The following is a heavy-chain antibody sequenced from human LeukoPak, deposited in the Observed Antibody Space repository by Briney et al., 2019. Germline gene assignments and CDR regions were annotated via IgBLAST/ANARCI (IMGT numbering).Heavy chain of an antibody. CDR3: ARLRSPVTILYYFDY. Sequence: SETLSLTCTVSGGSISSSTYCWGWIRQPPGKGLEWIGSFYCSGSTYYNPSLKSRVTISVDTSKNQFSLKLSSVTAADTAVYYCARLRSPVTILYYFDYWGQGTLVAVSS. D-gene: IGHD4-17*01. V-gene: IGHV4-39*01. J-gene: IGHJ4*02. CDR1: GGSISSSTYC. CDR2: FYCSGST.